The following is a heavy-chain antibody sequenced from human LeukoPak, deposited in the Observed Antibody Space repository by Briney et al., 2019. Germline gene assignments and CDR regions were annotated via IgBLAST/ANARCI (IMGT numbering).Heavy chain of an antibody. Sequence: GGSLRLSCAAPGFTFSSYAMSWVRQAPGKGLEWVSAISGSGGSTYYADSVKGRFTISRDNSKNTLYLQMNSLRAEDTAVYCCAKEFYSDYLSFVYWGQGTLVTVSS. CDR1: GFTFSSYA. D-gene: IGHD4-11*01. CDR2: ISGSGGST. CDR3: AKEFYSDYLSFVY. V-gene: IGHV3-23*01. J-gene: IGHJ4*02.